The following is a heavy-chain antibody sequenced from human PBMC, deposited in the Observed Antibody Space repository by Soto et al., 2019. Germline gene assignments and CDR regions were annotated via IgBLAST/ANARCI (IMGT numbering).Heavy chain of an antibody. CDR2: INSDGSVS. CDR1: GFTFSNYW. J-gene: IGHJ6*03. CDR3: ARGECVGGTCYSLAGSFYYYMDV. Sequence: EVQLVESGGGLVQPGGSLRLSCAASGFTFSNYWMYWVRQAPGKGLEWVSRINSDGSVSSYADSVKGRLTISRDNVKNTLYLQMASLRAEDTAVYYCARGECVGGTCYSLAGSFYYYMDVWGKGTTVTVFS. V-gene: IGHV3-74*02. D-gene: IGHD2-15*01.